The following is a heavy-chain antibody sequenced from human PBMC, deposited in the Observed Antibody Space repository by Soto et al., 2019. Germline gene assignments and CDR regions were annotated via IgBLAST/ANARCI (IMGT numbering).Heavy chain of an antibody. Sequence: SETLSLTCTVSGGSISSYYWSWIRKTPKKGLEWIAYIYYSGSTNYNPSLKTRVTISVDTSKNQISLKASSVTAADTAVYYCARGGGGFYFDYWGQGTLVTVSS. CDR3: ARGGGGFYFDY. V-gene: IGHV4-59*01. CDR2: IYYSGST. CDR1: GGSISSYY. D-gene: IGHD2-15*01. J-gene: IGHJ4*02.